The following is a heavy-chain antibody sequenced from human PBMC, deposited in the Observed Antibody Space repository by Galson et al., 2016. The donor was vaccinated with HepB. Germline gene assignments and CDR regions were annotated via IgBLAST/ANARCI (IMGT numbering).Heavy chain of an antibody. CDR2: ISAYNGNT. Sequence: SVKVSCKASGYTFTSYGISWVRQAPGQGLEWMGWISAYNGNTNYAQKLQGRVTMTTDTSTSTAYMELRSLRSDDTAVYYCAKSTETVYSNNWFNDAFDIWGQGTMVTVSS. J-gene: IGHJ3*02. D-gene: IGHD6-13*01. V-gene: IGHV1-18*01. CDR3: AKSTETVYSNNWFNDAFDI. CDR1: GYTFTSYG.